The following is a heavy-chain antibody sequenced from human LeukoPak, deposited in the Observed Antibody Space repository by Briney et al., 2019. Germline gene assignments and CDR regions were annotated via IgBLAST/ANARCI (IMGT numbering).Heavy chain of an antibody. D-gene: IGHD3-10*01. J-gene: IGHJ4*02. CDR3: ATTLTVVRGAINPGY. V-gene: IGHV5-51*01. Sequence: GESLKISCKGSGYSFTSYWIGWVRQMPGKGLEWMGIIYPGDSDTRYSPSFQGQVTISADKSISTAYLQWSSLKASDTAMYYCATTLTVVRGAINPGYWGQGTLVTVSS. CDR1: GYSFTSYW. CDR2: IYPGDSDT.